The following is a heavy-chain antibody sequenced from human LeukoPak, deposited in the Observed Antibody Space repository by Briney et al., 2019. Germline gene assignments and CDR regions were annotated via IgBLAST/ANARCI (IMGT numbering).Heavy chain of an antibody. CDR2: ISSSSSYI. V-gene: IGHV3-21*01. CDR3: ASKVAAAGGDY. J-gene: IGHJ4*02. Sequence: PGGSLRLSCASSGFTFSSYSMNWLRQAAGKGVEWVSSISSSSSYIYYADSVKGRFTISRDNAKNSLYLQMNSLRAEDTAVYYCASKVAAAGGDYWGQGTLVTVSS. D-gene: IGHD6-13*01. CDR1: GFTFSSYS.